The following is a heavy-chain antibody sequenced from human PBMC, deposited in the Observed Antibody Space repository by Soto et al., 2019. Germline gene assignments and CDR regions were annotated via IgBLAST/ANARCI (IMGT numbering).Heavy chain of an antibody. J-gene: IGHJ5*02. Sequence: VKVSCKASGYTFTSYYMHWVRQAPGQGLEWMGIINPRIGSTSYAQKFQGRFTISRDNAKNSLYLQMNSLRAEDTAVYYCAREALLNWFDPWGQGTLVTVSS. D-gene: IGHD2-15*01. V-gene: IGHV1-46*01. CDR2: INPRIGST. CDR1: GYTFTSYY. CDR3: AREALLNWFDP.